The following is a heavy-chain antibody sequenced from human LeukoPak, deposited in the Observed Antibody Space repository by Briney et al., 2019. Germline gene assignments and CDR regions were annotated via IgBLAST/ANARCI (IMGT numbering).Heavy chain of an antibody. V-gene: IGHV4-39*07. CDR2: IYYGGRT. Sequence: SETLSLSGTVSGASISTSSYYWGWIRRPPGKGLERIGSIYYGGRTYYNTTLKSRVTISVDTFNNQFFLKLLSVTAAYTAVYYCARVPGGRTFDYWGQGTLVTVSS. J-gene: IGHJ4*02. CDR1: GASISTSSYY. D-gene: IGHD1-26*01. CDR3: ARVPGGRTFDY.